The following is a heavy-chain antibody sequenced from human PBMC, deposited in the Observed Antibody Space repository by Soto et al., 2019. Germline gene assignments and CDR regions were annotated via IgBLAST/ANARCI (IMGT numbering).Heavy chain of an antibody. CDR1: GYTFASYA. CDR3: AREPPPPCY. Sequence: QVQLVQSGAEVKKPGASVQVSCKASGYTFASYAISWMRQAPGQGREWMGWISAYNGNTNYAQKLQGRVIMTTDTSSCTAYMELRSLRSDDTAVYYRAREPPPPCYWCRGTLGSLSS. CDR2: ISAYNGNT. V-gene: IGHV1-18*01. J-gene: IGHJ4*02.